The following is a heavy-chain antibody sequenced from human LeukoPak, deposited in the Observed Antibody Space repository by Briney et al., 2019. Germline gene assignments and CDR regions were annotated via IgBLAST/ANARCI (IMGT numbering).Heavy chain of an antibody. V-gene: IGHV4-4*07. J-gene: IGHJ5*02. CDR3: ASDMTGYSSGWYGNWFDP. D-gene: IGHD6-19*01. Sequence: PSETLSLTCTVSGGSISSYYWSWIRQPAGKGLEWIGRIYTSGSTNYNPSLKSRVTMSVDTSKSQFSLKLSSVTVADTAVYYCASDMTGYSSGWYGNWFDPWGQGTLVTVSS. CDR2: IYTSGST. CDR1: GGSISSYY.